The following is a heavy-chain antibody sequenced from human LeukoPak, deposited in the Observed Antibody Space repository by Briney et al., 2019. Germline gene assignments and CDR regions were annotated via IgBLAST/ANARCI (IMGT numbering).Heavy chain of an antibody. J-gene: IGHJ4*02. CDR1: GFTFSDYY. CDR3: ARVAAAAPGDY. CDR2: ISSSGSTI. Sequence: PGGSLRVSCAASGFTFSDYYMSWIRQAPGKGLEWVSYISSSGSTIYYADSVKGRFTISRDDAENSLYLQMNSLRAEDTAVYYCARVAAAAPGDYWGQGTLVTVSS. D-gene: IGHD6-13*01. V-gene: IGHV3-11*01.